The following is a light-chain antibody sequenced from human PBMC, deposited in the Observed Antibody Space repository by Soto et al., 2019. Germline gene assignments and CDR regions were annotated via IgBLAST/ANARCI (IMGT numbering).Light chain of an antibody. CDR3: SAYSDIDTKV. Sequence: QSVLTQPASVSGSPGKSITISCGGTSSDVGAYIYVSWYQRFPGKAPKLFRYDVNNRPSGVSNRFSGSKSDTTASLTISGLHPEDEADYYCSAYSDIDTKVFGTGTKVTVL. V-gene: IGLV2-14*03. CDR1: SSDVGAYIY. J-gene: IGLJ1*01. CDR2: DVN.